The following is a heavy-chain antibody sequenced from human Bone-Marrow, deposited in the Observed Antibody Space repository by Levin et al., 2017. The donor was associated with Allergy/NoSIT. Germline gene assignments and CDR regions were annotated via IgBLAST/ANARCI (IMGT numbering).Heavy chain of an antibody. D-gene: IGHD5-18*01. V-gene: IGHV3-48*03. Sequence: GGSLRLSCAASGFTFSSYEMNWVRQAPGKGLEWVSYISSSGSTIYYADSVKGRFTISRDNAKNSLYLQMNSLRAEDTAVYYCAREKAWIQLAYYYYYMDVWGKGTTVTVSS. CDR3: AREKAWIQLAYYYYYMDV. CDR1: GFTFSSYE. CDR2: ISSSGSTI. J-gene: IGHJ6*03.